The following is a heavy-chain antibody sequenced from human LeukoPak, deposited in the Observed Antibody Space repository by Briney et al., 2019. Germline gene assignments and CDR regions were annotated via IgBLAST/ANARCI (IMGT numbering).Heavy chain of an antibody. J-gene: IGHJ4*02. CDR3: AIGGSGSYYSFDC. CDR2: ISYDGSNS. V-gene: IGHV3-30*03. Sequence: GRSLRLSCAASGFTFSSCGMHWVRQAPGKGLERVAVISYDGSNSYYADSVKGRFTISRDIAKNSFYLQMDSLRAEDMAVYYCAIGGSGSYYSFDCWRQGTLVTVSS. CDR1: GFTFSSCG. D-gene: IGHD3-10*01.